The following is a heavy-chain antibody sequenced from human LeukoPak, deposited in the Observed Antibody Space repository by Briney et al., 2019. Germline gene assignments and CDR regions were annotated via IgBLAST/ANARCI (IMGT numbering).Heavy chain of an antibody. D-gene: IGHD3-22*01. CDR3: VRLSSGYFGLIDH. CDR2: ISGSGGST. Sequence: GGSLRLSCAASGFTFSSYAMSWVRQAPGKGLEWVSAISGSGGSTYYADSVKGRFTISRDNARNTLYLQMNSLRAEDTAVYYCVRLSSGYFGLIDHWGQGTLVTVSS. CDR1: GFTFSSYA. J-gene: IGHJ4*02. V-gene: IGHV3-23*01.